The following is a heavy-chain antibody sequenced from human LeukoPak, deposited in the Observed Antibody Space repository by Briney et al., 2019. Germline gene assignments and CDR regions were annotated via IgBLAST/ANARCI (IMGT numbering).Heavy chain of an antibody. CDR3: ARFGSPARSYGSGSPYLDY. CDR1: GFIFSSYG. V-gene: IGHV3-33*01. D-gene: IGHD3-10*01. Sequence: GRSLRLSCAASGFIFSSYGMHCVRQAPGKGLEWVAVIWYDGSNKYYADSVKGRFTISRDNSKNTLYLQMNSLRAEDTAVYYCARFGSPARSYGSGSPYLDYWGQGTLVTVSS. J-gene: IGHJ4*02. CDR2: IWYDGSNK.